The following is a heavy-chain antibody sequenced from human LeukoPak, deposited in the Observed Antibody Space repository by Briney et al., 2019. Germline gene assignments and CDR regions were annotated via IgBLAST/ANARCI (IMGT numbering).Heavy chain of an antibody. D-gene: IGHD5-18*01. CDR3: ARQEVGYSYGRYNYFDY. Sequence: GESLKISCKGYGYSFTSYWIGWVRQMPGKGLEWMGIIYPGDSDTRYSPSFQGQVTISADKSISTADLQWSSLEASDTAMYYCARQEVGYSYGRYNYFDYWGQGTLVTVSS. J-gene: IGHJ4*02. CDR2: IYPGDSDT. V-gene: IGHV5-51*01. CDR1: GYSFTSYW.